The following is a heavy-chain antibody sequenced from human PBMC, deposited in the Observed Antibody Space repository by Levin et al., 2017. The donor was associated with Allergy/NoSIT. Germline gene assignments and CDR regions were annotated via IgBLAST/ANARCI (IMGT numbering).Heavy chain of an antibody. Sequence: GESLKISCAASGFTFSSYAMSWVRQAPGKGLEWVSAISGVGYSAYYADSVKGRFTISSDNSENTLYLQMNSLTAEDTAVYYCAKDGSGSYGLYYFDYWGQGTLATVSS. D-gene: IGHD3-10*01. CDR1: GFTFSSYA. CDR2: ISGVGYSA. V-gene: IGHV3-23*01. CDR3: AKDGSGSYGLYYFDY. J-gene: IGHJ4*02.